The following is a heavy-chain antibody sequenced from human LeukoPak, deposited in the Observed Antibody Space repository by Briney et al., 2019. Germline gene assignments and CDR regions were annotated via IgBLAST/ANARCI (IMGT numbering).Heavy chain of an antibody. D-gene: IGHD2-21*01. CDR3: VRHADCFGECYRN. CDR1: GGSINSNYDY. V-gene: IGHV4-39*01. Sequence: SETLSLTCTVAGGSINSNYDYWGWIRQPPGKGLEWIGSVAYSGSTFHNPSLKSRLTIYSDTSKNQFSLRLSSVTAAVTAIDCCVRHADCFGECYRNWGQGTLVTVSS. CDR2: VAYSGST. J-gene: IGHJ4*02.